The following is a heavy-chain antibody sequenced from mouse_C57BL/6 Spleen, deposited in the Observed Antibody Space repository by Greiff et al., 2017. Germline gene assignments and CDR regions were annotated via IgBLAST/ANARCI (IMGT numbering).Heavy chain of an antibody. J-gene: IGHJ4*01. CDR3: ARVGSSPDAMDY. CDR1: GYSITSGYY. V-gene: IGHV3-6*01. Sequence: EVKLMESGPGLVKPSQSLSLTCSVTGYSITSGYYWNWIRQFPGNKLEWMGYISYDGSNNYNPSLKNRISITRDTSKNQFFLKLNSVTTEDTATYYCARVGSSPDAMDYWGQGTSVTVSS. CDR2: ISYDGSN. D-gene: IGHD1-1*01.